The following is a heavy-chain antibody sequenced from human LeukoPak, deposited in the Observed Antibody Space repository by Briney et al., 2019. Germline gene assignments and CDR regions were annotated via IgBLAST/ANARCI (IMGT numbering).Heavy chain of an antibody. CDR2: ISTRGTTI. Sequence: PGGSLRLSCAASGFTFSTYEMNWVRQAPGKGLEWVSYISTRGTTIFYADSVKGRFTISRDNAKNSLFLQMNSLRAEDTAVYYCARGAGWYNYWGQGILVTVSS. CDR3: ARGAGWYNY. V-gene: IGHV3-48*03. J-gene: IGHJ4*02. D-gene: IGHD6-19*01. CDR1: GFTFSTYE.